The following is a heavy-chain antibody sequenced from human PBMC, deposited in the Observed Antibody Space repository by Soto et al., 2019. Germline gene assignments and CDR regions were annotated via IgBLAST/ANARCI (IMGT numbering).Heavy chain of an antibody. D-gene: IGHD1-26*01. J-gene: IGHJ4*02. CDR3: ARDAVVGARTRSQFDY. Sequence: QVQLVQSGAEVKKPGASVKISCTASGYNLTSYFLHWVRQAPGQGLEWMGIINPSDGRATYAQKLRGRVTMTSDTSASTVYMELSSLRSEHTAVYWCARDAVVGARTRSQFDYWGQGTLVTVSS. CDR1: GYNLTSYF. V-gene: IGHV1-46*01. CDR2: INPSDGRA.